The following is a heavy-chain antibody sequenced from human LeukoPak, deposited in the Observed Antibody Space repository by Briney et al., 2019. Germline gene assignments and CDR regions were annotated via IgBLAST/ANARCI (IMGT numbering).Heavy chain of an antibody. CDR2: ISGSGSPT. Sequence: PGGSLRLSCAASGFIFSNYAMSWVRQAPGKGLEWVSTISGSGSPTYNADSVKGRFTISRDNSKNTLYLQMNSLRVEDTAVYYCARARDDYNGFPPFSQFWGQGPRVPVS. V-gene: IGHV3-23*01. D-gene: IGHD5-24*01. CDR3: ARARDDYNGFPPFSQF. CDR1: GFIFSNYA. J-gene: IGHJ1*01.